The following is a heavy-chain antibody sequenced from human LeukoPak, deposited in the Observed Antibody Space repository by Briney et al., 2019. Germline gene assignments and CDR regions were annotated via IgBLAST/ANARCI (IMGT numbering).Heavy chain of an antibody. CDR2: INHSGST. J-gene: IGHJ4*02. D-gene: IGHD2-2*01. CDR1: GGSFSGYY. CDR3: ARGQKRGYCSSTSCYARCYFDY. Sequence: SETLSLTCAVYGGSFSGYYWSWIRQPPGKGLEWIGEINHSGSTNYNPSLKSRVTISVDTSKNQFSLKLSSVTAADTAVYYCARGQKRGYCSSTSCYARCYFDYWGQGTLVTVSS. V-gene: IGHV4-34*01.